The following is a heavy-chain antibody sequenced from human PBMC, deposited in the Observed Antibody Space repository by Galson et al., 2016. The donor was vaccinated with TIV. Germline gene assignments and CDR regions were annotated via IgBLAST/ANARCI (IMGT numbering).Heavy chain of an antibody. CDR3: AKDRGRETPLRIEAAGPHDAFDI. J-gene: IGHJ3*02. CDR2: VSGSGGAT. CDR1: GFTFSSYG. Sequence: LRLSCAASGFTFSSYGMTWVRQTPGKGLEWVSTVSGSGGATYYAESVKGRFTISRDNSKSLVYLQMNSLRAEDTAVYYCAKDRGRETPLRIEAAGPHDAFDIWGQGTMVTVSS. V-gene: IGHV3-23*01. D-gene: IGHD6-13*01.